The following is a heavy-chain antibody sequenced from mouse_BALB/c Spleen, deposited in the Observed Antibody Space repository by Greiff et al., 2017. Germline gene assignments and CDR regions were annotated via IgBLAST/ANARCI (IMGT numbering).Heavy chain of an antibody. CDR2: IDPENGDT. D-gene: IGHD1-1*01. Sequence: VQLKQSGAELVRSGASVKLSCTASGFNIKDYYMHWVKQRPEQGLEWIGWIDPENGDTEYAPKFQGKATMTADTSSNTAYLQLSSLTSEDTAVYYCTHYYGSSGYFDYWGQGTTLTVSS. V-gene: IGHV14-4*02. CDR3: THYYGSSGYFDY. J-gene: IGHJ2*01. CDR1: GFNIKDYY.